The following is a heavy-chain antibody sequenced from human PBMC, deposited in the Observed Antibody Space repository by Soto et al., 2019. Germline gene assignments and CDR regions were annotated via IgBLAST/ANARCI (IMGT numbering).Heavy chain of an antibody. Sequence: QVQLVQSGAEVKKPGSSVKVSCKASGGTFSNYAIRWVRQAPGQGLEWMGGIIPIFGTTNYAQKFQGRVTITADESTRTAYMELSSLRSEDTAVYYCARETGIAARLGYYYYGLDVWGHGTTVTVSS. CDR2: IIPIFGTT. J-gene: IGHJ6*02. V-gene: IGHV1-69*01. D-gene: IGHD6-6*01. CDR3: ARETGIAARLGYYYYGLDV. CDR1: GGTFSNYA.